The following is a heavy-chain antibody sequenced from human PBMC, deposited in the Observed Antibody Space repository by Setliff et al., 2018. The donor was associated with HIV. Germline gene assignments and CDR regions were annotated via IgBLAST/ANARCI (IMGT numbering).Heavy chain of an antibody. V-gene: IGHV3-11*01. J-gene: IGHJ4*02. CDR2: ITAGGGST. D-gene: IGHD2-2*03. CDR1: GFTFSDHS. Sequence: GSLRLSCTASGFTFSDHSMTWIRQAPEKGLEWVSYITAGGGSTFYADSVKGRFTISRDNADNSLFLQMNSLNADDTAVYYCAKVDNGHCTSASCRDFDYWGQGTLVTVSS. CDR3: AKVDNGHCTSASCRDFDY.